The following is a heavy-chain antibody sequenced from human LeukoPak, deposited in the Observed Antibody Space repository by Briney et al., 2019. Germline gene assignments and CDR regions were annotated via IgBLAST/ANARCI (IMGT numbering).Heavy chain of an antibody. V-gene: IGHV3-30-3*01. CDR1: GFTFSSYA. D-gene: IGHD2-21*01. CDR3: ARQPTGWVGIGYFDY. Sequence: GGSLRLSCTGSGFTFSSYAIHWVRQAPGKGLEWVALVLYDGSNAYYADSVKGRFTISRDDSKNTLFLQMNGLRDEDTAVYYCARQPTGWVGIGYFDYWGQGTLVTVSS. J-gene: IGHJ4*02. CDR2: VLYDGSNA.